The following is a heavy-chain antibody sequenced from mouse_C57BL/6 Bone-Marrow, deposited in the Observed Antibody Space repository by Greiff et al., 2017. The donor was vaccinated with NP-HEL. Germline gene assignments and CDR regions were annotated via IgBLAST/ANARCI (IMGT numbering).Heavy chain of an antibody. CDR3: ARPGPLYYFGY. CDR1: GYTFTSYW. V-gene: IGHV1-61*01. J-gene: IGHJ2*01. D-gene: IGHD3-1*01. CDR2: IYPSDSET. Sequence: VQLQQPGAELVRPGSSVKLSCKASGYTFTSYWMDWVKQRPGQGLEWIGNIYPSDSETHYNQKFKDKATLTVDKSSSTAYMQLSSLTSEDSAVYYCARPGPLYYFGYWGQGTTLTVSS.